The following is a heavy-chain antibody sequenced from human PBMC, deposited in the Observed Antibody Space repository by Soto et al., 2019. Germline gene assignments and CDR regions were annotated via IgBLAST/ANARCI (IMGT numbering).Heavy chain of an antibody. CDR2: ISYDGSSK. V-gene: IGHV3-30-3*01. CDR3: ARDKYSGYDGPSY. J-gene: IGHJ4*02. D-gene: IGHD5-12*01. Sequence: GGSLRLSCAASGFTFSSYAMHWVRQSPGKGLEWVAVISYDGSSKYYADSVKGRFTISRDNSKNTLYLQMDSLRAEDTAVYYCARDKYSGYDGPSYWGQGTLVTVSS. CDR1: GFTFSSYA.